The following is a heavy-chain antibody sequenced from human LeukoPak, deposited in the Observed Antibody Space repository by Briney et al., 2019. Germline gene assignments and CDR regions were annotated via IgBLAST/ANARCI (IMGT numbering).Heavy chain of an antibody. J-gene: IGHJ4*02. CDR2: ISSSSSTI. V-gene: IGHV3-48*01. CDR1: GFTFSSYS. CDR3: AAQKRGTSRPYYFDC. Sequence: GGSLRLSCAASGFTFSSYSMNWVRQAPGKGLEWVSYISSSSSTIYYADSVKGRFTISRDNAKNSLYLQMNSLRAEDTAVYYCAAQKRGTSRPYYFDCWGQGTLVTVSS. D-gene: IGHD3-16*02.